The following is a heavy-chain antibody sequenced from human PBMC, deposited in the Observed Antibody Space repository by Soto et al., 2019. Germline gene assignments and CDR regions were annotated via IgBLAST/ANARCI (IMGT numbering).Heavy chain of an antibody. D-gene: IGHD3-10*01. V-gene: IGHV3-23*01. CDR1: GFTFSSYA. CDR3: AKEERAYASGSYYN. J-gene: IGHJ4*02. CDR2: ISGSGGST. Sequence: EVQLLESGGGLVQPGGSLRLYCAASGFTFSSYAMSWVRQAPGKGLEWVSAISGSGGSTHYADSVKGRFTISRDNSKNTVYLQMNTLRAEDTAVYYCAKEERAYASGSYYNWGQGTLVTVSS.